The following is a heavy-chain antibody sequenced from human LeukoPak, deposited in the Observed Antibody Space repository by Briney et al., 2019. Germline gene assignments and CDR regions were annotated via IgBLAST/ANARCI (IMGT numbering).Heavy chain of an antibody. CDR2: ISSSSSYI. D-gene: IGHD3-9*01. V-gene: IGHV3-21*01. CDR3: ARDSTWDYDILTGYYTSSQRLYYFDY. Sequence: GGSLRLSCAASGFTFSSYSMNWVRQAPGKGREWVSSISSSSSYIYYADSVKGRFTISRDNAKNSLYLQMNSLRAEDTAVYYCARDSTWDYDILTGYYTSSQRLYYFDYWGQGTLVTVSS. CDR1: GFTFSSYS. J-gene: IGHJ4*02.